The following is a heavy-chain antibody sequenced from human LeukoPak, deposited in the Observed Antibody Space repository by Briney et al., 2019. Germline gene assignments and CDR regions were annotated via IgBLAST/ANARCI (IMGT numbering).Heavy chain of an antibody. Sequence: GGSLRLSCAASGFTFSSYGMHWVRQAPGKGLEWVAVISYDGSNKYYADSVKGRFTISRDNSKNTLYLQMNSLRAEDTAVYYCAKAGLRWYYFDYWGQGTLVTVSS. V-gene: IGHV3-30*18. CDR2: ISYDGSNK. D-gene: IGHD2-8*01. J-gene: IGHJ4*02. CDR3: AKAGLRWYYFDY. CDR1: GFTFSSYG.